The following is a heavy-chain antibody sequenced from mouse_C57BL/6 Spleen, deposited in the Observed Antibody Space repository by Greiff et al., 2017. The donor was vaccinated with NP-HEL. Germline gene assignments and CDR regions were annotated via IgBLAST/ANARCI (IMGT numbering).Heavy chain of an antibody. CDR1: GYAFSSSW. D-gene: IGHD1-1*01. CDR3: ARSMSGVATDFDV. CDR2: IYPGDGDT. Sequence: QVQLQQSGPELVKPGASVKISCKASGYAFSSSWMNWVKQRPGKGLEWIGRIYPGDGDTNYNGKFKGKATLTADKSSSTAYMQLSSLTSEDSAVYFCARSMSGVATDFDVWGTGTTVTVSS. V-gene: IGHV1-82*01. J-gene: IGHJ1*03.